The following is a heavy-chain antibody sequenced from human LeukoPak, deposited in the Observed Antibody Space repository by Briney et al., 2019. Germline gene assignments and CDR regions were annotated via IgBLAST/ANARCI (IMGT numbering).Heavy chain of an antibody. CDR2: IYYSGST. Sequence: SETLSLTCTVSGGSIGSYYWSWIRQPPGKGLEWIGYIYYSGSTNYNPSLKSRVTISVDTSKNQFSLKLSSATAADTAVYYCAREVVVAATIDYWGQGTLVTVSS. V-gene: IGHV4-59*12. D-gene: IGHD2-15*01. J-gene: IGHJ4*02. CDR3: AREVVVAATIDY. CDR1: GGSIGSYY.